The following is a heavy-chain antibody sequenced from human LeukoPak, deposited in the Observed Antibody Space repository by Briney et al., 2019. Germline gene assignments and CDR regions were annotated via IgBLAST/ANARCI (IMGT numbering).Heavy chain of an antibody. Sequence: PSETLSLTCTVSDGSIGSDYWTWIRQPPGKGLEYIGYIYYTGGTNYNPSLKSRVTISVDTSKSQFSLKLSSVTAADTAVYFCAKYGNSGWVIDNWGQGTLVTVSS. J-gene: IGHJ4*02. CDR1: DGSIGSDY. CDR2: IYYTGGT. D-gene: IGHD6-19*01. CDR3: AKYGNSGWVIDN. V-gene: IGHV4-59*08.